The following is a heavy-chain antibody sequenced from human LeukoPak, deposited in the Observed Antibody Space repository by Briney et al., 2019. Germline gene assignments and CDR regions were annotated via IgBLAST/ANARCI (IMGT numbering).Heavy chain of an antibody. CDR3: ARDRGVSYFDY. D-gene: IGHD5/OR15-5a*01. V-gene: IGHV3-74*01. CDR2: INNDGSST. CDR1: GFTFSTYW. J-gene: IGHJ4*02. Sequence: QPGGSLRLSCAASGFTFSTYWMHWVRQAPGKGLVWVSRINNDGSSTNYADSVKGRFTISRDNAKNTLYLQMNSLRAEDTAVYYCARDRGVSYFDYWGQGTLVTVSS.